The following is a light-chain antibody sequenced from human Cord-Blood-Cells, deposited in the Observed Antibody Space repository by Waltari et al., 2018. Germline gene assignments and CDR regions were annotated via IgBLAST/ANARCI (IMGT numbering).Light chain of an antibody. J-gene: IGLJ1*01. Sequence: QSALTQPASVSGSPGQSITISCTGTSSDVGGYNYVPWYQQHPGKAPKLMLYDVSNRPSGVSKRFSGSKSGNTASLTISGLQAEDEADYYCSSYTSSSTVFGTGTKVTVL. CDR2: DVS. CDR1: SSDVGGYNY. CDR3: SSYTSSSTV. V-gene: IGLV2-14*01.